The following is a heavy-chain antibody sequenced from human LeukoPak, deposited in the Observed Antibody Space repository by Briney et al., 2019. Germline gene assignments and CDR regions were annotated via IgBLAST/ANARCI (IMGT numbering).Heavy chain of an antibody. J-gene: IGHJ2*01. Sequence: GGSLRLSCAASGFTFSSYAMSWVRQAPGKGLEWVSAISGSGGSTYYADSVKGRFTISRDNSKNTLYLQMNSLRAEDTAVYYSAKKGGTAMAPLLWYFDLWGRGTLVTVSS. CDR3: AKKGGTAMAPLLWYFDL. CDR1: GFTFSSYA. V-gene: IGHV3-23*01. CDR2: ISGSGGST. D-gene: IGHD5-18*01.